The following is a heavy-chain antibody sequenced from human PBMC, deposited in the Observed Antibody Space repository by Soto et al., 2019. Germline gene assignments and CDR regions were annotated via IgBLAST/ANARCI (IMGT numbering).Heavy chain of an antibody. J-gene: IGHJ5*02. CDR3: ARGIKYGAYSRWFDP. Sequence: GASVKVSCKASGYTFTSNAINWVRQATGQGLEYLGWMNPNSGNTAYVQKFQGRVTMTWDTSITTAYMELSSLRSEDTAVYFCARGIKYGAYSRWFDPWGQGTLVTVSS. CDR2: MNPNSGNT. V-gene: IGHV1-8*01. D-gene: IGHD4-17*01. CDR1: GYTFTSNA.